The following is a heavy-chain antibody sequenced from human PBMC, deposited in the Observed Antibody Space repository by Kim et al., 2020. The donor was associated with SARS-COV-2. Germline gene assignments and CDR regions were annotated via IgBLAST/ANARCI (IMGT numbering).Heavy chain of an antibody. D-gene: IGHD5-18*01. Sequence: SETLSLTCAVYGGSFSGYYWSWIRQPPGKGLEWIGEINHSGSTNYNSSLKSRVTISVDTSKNQFSLKLRSVTAADTAVYYCARGGYSYGPEYTYDYWGQGTLVTVSS. CDR2: INHSGST. CDR1: GGSFSGYY. J-gene: IGHJ4*02. CDR3: ARGGYSYGPEYTYDY. V-gene: IGHV4-34*01.